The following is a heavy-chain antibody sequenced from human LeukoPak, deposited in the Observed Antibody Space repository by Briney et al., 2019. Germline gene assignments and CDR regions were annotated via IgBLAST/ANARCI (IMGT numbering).Heavy chain of an antibody. D-gene: IGHD6-19*01. CDR3: ARAMYSSGPREGYYYYGMDV. V-gene: IGHV1-69*13. J-gene: IGHJ6*02. CDR2: IIPILGTA. CDR1: GGTFSSYA. Sequence: SVKVSCKASGGTFSSYAISWVRQAPGQGLEWMGGIIPILGTANYAQKLQGRVTITADESTSTAYMELSSLRSEDTAVYYCARAMYSSGPREGYYYYGMDVWGQGTTVTVSS.